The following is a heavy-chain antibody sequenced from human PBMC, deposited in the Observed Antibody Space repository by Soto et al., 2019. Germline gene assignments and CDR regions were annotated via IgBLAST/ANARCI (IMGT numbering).Heavy chain of an antibody. CDR2: ISAYNGNT. J-gene: IGHJ4*02. V-gene: IGHV1-18*01. D-gene: IGHD3-3*01. CDR1: GYTFTSYG. Sequence: GASVKVSCKASGYTFTSYGISWVRQAPGQGLEWMGWISAYNGNTNYAQKLQGRVTMTTDTSTSTAYMELRSLRSDDTAVYYCARVITIFGVVIIASFDYWGQGTLVTVSS. CDR3: ARVITIFGVVIIASFDY.